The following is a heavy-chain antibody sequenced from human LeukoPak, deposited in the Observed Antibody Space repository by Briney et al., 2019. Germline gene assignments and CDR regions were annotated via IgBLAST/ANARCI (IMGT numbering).Heavy chain of an antibody. J-gene: IGHJ3*02. Sequence: PSETLSLTCTVSGGSISSYDWSWIRQPPGKGLDWIGYIYYSGSTNYNPSLKRRITISVYTSKNQFSLKLSSVTAADTAVYYCARYSSSWYVGDAFDIWGQGTMVTVS. CDR2: IYYSGST. CDR1: GGSISSYD. D-gene: IGHD6-13*01. CDR3: ARYSSSWYVGDAFDI. V-gene: IGHV4-59*08.